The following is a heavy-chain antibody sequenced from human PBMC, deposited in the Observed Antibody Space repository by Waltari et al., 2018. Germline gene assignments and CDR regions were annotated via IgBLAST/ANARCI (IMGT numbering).Heavy chain of an antibody. J-gene: IGHJ4*02. CDR3: TKDRQSIQFEY. V-gene: IGHV3-23*01. CDR2: VDNSGGRT. D-gene: IGHD6-19*01. Sequence: EVQLLESGGGLVQPGESLRLSCAASGLTFGTYAMNWVRQAPGKVLEWVSTVDNSGGRTFYAASVQGRFTISRDNLRNTVYLQMNSLRAEDTALYYCTKDRQSIQFEYWGQGILVTVSS. CDR1: GLTFGTYA.